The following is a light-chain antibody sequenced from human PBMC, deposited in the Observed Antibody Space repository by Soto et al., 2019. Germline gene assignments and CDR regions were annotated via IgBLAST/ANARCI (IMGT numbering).Light chain of an antibody. CDR3: CSYADSFYV. V-gene: IGLV2-11*01. CDR2: DVS. J-gene: IGLJ1*01. CDR1: NSDVGGYNF. Sequence: QSALTQPRSVSGSPGQSVTISCTGTNSDVGGYNFVSWYQQYPGKVPKLMIYDVSKRSSGVPDRFSGSKSGHTASLTISGLQAEDEADYYCCSYADSFYVFGTGTKLTVL.